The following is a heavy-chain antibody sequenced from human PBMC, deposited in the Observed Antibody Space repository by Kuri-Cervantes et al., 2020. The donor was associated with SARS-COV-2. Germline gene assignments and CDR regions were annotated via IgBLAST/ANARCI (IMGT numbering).Heavy chain of an antibody. D-gene: IGHD2-21*01. CDR3: ASQLGGGASEYYFDY. CDR1: GYTFTGYY. CDR2: INPNSGGT. Sequence: ASVKGSCKASGYTFTGYYMHWVRQDPGQGLEWMGRINPNSGGTNYAQKFQGRVTMNRDTSISTAYMELSRLRSDDTAVYYCASQLGGGASEYYFDYWGQGTLVTVSS. J-gene: IGHJ4*02. V-gene: IGHV1-2*06.